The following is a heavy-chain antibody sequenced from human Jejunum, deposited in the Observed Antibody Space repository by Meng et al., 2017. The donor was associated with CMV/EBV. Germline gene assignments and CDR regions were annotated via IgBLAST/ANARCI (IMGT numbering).Heavy chain of an antibody. Sequence: VSGESMSRHYWSWIRQPPGKGLGWMGHVYYSGSATYSPSLRSRVSISLDMSKNQFSLKLRSVTAADTAMYFCARGLGHASNNSHDYWGQGTLVTVSS. D-gene: IGHD1-1*01. J-gene: IGHJ4*02. CDR1: GESMSRHY. V-gene: IGHV4-59*11. CDR3: ARGLGHASNNSHDY. CDR2: VYYSGSA.